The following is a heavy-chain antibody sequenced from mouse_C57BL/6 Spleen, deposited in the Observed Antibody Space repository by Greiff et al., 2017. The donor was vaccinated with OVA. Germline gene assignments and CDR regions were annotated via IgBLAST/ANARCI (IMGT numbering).Heavy chain of an antibody. CDR3: ARDLTGTLAY. D-gene: IGHD4-1*01. CDR2: ISDGGSYT. V-gene: IGHV5-4*01. Sequence: EVKLQESGGGLVKPGGSLKLSCAASGFTFSSYAMSWVRQTPEKRLEWVATISDGGSYTYYPDNVKGRFTISRDNAKNNLYLQMSHLKSEDTAMYYCARDLTGTLAYWGQGTLVTVSA. J-gene: IGHJ3*01. CDR1: GFTFSSYA.